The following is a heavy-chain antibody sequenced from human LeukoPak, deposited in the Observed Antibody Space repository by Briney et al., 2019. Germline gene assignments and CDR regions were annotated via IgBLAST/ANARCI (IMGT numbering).Heavy chain of an antibody. CDR1: GYSFNTYY. CDR2: LNPSGGST. Sequence: ASVKVSCKASGYSFNTYYMHWVRQAPGQGLEWMGILNPSGGSTSYAQKFQGRVTMTRDTSTRTVYMELSSLRSEDTAVYYCARALYSGSGSLSGKYYMDVWGKGTTVTISS. V-gene: IGHV1-46*02. CDR3: ARALYSGSGSLSGKYYMDV. J-gene: IGHJ6*03. D-gene: IGHD3-10*01.